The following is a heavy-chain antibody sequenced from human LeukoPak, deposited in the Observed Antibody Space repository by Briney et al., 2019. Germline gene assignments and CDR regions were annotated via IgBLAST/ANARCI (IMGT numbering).Heavy chain of an antibody. Sequence: GGSLRLSCAASGFTFSSYGMHWVRQAPGKGLEWVAVISYDGSNKYYADSVKGRFTISRDNSKNTLYLQMNSLRAEDTAVYYCAKDDYYYDSSGSGRHVMDVWGQGTTVTVSS. D-gene: IGHD3-22*01. CDR3: AKDDYYYDSSGSGRHVMDV. CDR2: ISYDGSNK. J-gene: IGHJ6*02. V-gene: IGHV3-30*18. CDR1: GFTFSSYG.